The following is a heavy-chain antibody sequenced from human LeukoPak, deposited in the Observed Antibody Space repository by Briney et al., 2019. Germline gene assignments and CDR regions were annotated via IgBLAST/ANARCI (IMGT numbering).Heavy chain of an antibody. Sequence: PSETLSLTCTVSGGSISNSSYYWGWIRQPPGKGPEWIGSTYYSGSTYYNPSPRSRVTISVDKSKNQFSLKLSSVTAADTAVYYCARASRAPLTVTTYYFDYWGQGTLVTVSS. D-gene: IGHD4-17*01. CDR1: GGSISNSSYY. J-gene: IGHJ4*02. CDR2: TYYSGST. CDR3: ARASRAPLTVTTYYFDY. V-gene: IGHV4-39*07.